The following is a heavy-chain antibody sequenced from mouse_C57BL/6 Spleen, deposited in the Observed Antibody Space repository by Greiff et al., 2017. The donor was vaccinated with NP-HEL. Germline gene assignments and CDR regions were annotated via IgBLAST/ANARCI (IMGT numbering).Heavy chain of an antibody. V-gene: IGHV1-9*01. D-gene: IGHD2-1*01. CDR3: SRSLYGNLIFFDY. J-gene: IGHJ2*01. Sequence: QVQLQQSGAELMKPGASVKFSCTASGYTFTGYWIQWVKQRPGHGLEWIGVILPGNGNTNYNQKFKGKATLTADTSSNTAYMQRSSLTTEDSAIYYCSRSLYGNLIFFDYWGQGTTLTVSS. CDR1: GYTFTGYW. CDR2: ILPGNGNT.